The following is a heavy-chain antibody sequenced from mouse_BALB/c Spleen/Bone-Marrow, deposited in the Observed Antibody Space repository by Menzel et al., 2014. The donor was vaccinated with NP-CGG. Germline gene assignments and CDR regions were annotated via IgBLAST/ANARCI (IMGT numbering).Heavy chain of an antibody. J-gene: IGHJ1*01. V-gene: IGHV1-25*01. CDR3: ASYYGSTWYFDV. CDR2: INPYNGGT. Sequence: VQLQQSGPELVKPGASMKISCKASGYSFTGYTMNWVKQSHGKNLEWIGLINPYNGGTTYNQYFKGKATLTVDRSSSTAYMELLSLTAEDSAVYYCASYYGSTWYFDVWGAGTPVTVSS. D-gene: IGHD1-1*01. CDR1: GYSFTGYT.